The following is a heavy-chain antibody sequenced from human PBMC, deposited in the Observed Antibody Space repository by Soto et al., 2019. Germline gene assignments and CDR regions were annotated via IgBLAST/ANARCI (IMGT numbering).Heavy chain of an antibody. Sequence: GGSLRLSCAASGFTFSSYWMSWVRQAPGKGLEWVANIKQDGSEKYYVESVKGRFTISRDNAKNSLYLQMNSLRAEDTAVYYCAREGHKGNSAAKDAFDIWGQGTMVTVSS. V-gene: IGHV3-7*01. CDR2: IKQDGSEK. J-gene: IGHJ3*02. CDR1: GFTFSSYW. D-gene: IGHD2-15*01. CDR3: AREGHKGNSAAKDAFDI.